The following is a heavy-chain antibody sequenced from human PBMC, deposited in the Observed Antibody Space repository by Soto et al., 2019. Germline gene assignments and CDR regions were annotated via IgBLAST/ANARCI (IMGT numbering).Heavy chain of an antibody. V-gene: IGHV3-66*01. J-gene: IGHJ4*02. CDR2: IYSGGNT. D-gene: IGHD3-10*01. Sequence: GGSLRLSCAASGFIVSSDYMSWVRQDPGKGLEWVSTIYSGGNTYYADSVKGRFTISRDNSKNTLYLQMNSLRAEDTAVYYCARDSMYYGSGSYYKVSDYWGQGTLVTVSS. CDR1: GFIVSSDY. CDR3: ARDSMYYGSGSYYKVSDY.